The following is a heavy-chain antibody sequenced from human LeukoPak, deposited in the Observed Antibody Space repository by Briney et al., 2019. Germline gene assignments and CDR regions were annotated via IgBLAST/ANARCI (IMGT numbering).Heavy chain of an antibody. D-gene: IGHD6-13*01. V-gene: IGHV4-34*01. CDR2: CNHSGGT. CDR3: ARHELAGSSWYPSSYFDY. CDR1: GGSFSGHS. Sequence: SQTLSLTCGVNGGSFSGHSWNWIRQPPGKGLEWLGECNHSGGTNYNPSLKSRVTISVDTSKNQFSLKLSSVTAADTAVYYCARHELAGSSWYPSSYFDYWGQGTLVTVSS. J-gene: IGHJ4*02.